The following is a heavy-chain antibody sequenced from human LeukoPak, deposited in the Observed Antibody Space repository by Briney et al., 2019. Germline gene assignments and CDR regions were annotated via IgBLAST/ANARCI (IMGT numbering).Heavy chain of an antibody. D-gene: IGHD1-26*01. CDR2: IRDNGRDT. CDR3: ARDGGWDVHDWYFEL. V-gene: IGHV3-74*01. Sequence: PGGSLRLSCAASGFTPSNYWMMHWVRQDPGKGLAWVARIRDNGRDTNYADSVKGRFIVSRDSARNTMYLQMKRLRVEDTAVYYCARDGGWDVHDWYFELWGPGNLVTVSS. J-gene: IGHJ2*01. CDR1: GFTPSNYW.